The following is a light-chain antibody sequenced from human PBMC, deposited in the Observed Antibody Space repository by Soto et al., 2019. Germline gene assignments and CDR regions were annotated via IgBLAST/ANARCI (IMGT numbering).Light chain of an antibody. V-gene: IGKV3D-7*01. Sequence: EIVMTQSPATLSLSPGERATLSCRARQSVSSYYLSWYQQKPGQAPRLLIYGASTRATGIPARFSGSGSGTDFTLTISSLQPEDFAVYYCQQDYNLPLTFGGGTKVEI. CDR1: QSVSSYY. CDR2: GAS. J-gene: IGKJ4*01. CDR3: QQDYNLPLT.